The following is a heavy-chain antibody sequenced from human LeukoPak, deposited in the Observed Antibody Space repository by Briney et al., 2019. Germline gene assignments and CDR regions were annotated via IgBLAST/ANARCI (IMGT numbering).Heavy chain of an antibody. D-gene: IGHD6-19*01. CDR3: ARGSEQWLVRSSYFDL. Sequence: SETLSLTCTVSGGSISSYYWSWIRQPPGKGLEWIGYIYYSGSTNYNPSLKSRVTISVDTSKNQFSLKLSSVTAADTAVYYCARGSEQWLVRSSYFDLWGRGTLVTVSS. J-gene: IGHJ2*01. V-gene: IGHV4-59*01. CDR2: IYYSGST. CDR1: GGSISSYY.